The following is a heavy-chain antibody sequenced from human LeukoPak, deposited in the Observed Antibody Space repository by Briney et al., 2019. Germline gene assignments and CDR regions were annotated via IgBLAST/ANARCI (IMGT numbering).Heavy chain of an antibody. V-gene: IGHV4-61*02. D-gene: IGHD7-27*01. Sequence: SETLSLTCTVSGGSISSGSYYWSWIRQPAGKGLEWIGRIYTSGSTNYNPSLKSRVTISVDTSKNQFSLKLSSVTAADTAVYYCARVTGDIEAFDIWGQGTMVTVSS. CDR2: IYTSGST. J-gene: IGHJ3*02. CDR1: GGSISSGSYY. CDR3: ARVTGDIEAFDI.